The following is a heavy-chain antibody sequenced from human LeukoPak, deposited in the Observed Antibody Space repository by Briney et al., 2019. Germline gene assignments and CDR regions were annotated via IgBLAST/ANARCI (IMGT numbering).Heavy chain of an antibody. CDR2: IYTSGST. J-gene: IGHJ3*02. CDR1: GGSISSGSYY. V-gene: IGHV4-61*02. CDR3: ARETTEPGGYWSAQRDGFDI. Sequence: SETLSLTCTVSGGSISSGSYYWSWIRQPARKGLEWIGRIYTSGSTNYNPSLKIRVTISVDTSKNQFSLKLSSVTAADTAVYYCARETTEPGGYWSAQRDGFDIWGQGTRVTVSS. D-gene: IGHD2-15*01.